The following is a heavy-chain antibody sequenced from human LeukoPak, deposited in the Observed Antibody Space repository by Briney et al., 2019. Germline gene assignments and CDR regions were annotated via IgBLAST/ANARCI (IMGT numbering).Heavy chain of an antibody. V-gene: IGHV1-69*01. CDR3: ARDGDPSGSYSGFFDS. J-gene: IGHJ4*02. CDR2: ILPLFGAP. Sequence: ASETVSRKASVGTFSTYALSWVRQAPGQGLEWMGGILPLFGAPNYSQKLQDRCTVTGDGGTTTAYMELSSLTSDDTAVYYCARDGDPSGSYSGFFDSWGQGTLVTVSS. CDR1: VGTFSTYA. D-gene: IGHD1-26*01.